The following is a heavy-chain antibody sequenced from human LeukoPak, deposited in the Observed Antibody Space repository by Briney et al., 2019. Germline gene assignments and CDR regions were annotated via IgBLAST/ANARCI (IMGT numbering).Heavy chain of an antibody. CDR2: FDPEDGET. CDR3: ATDSVAAAGTNDEFDY. V-gene: IGHV1-24*01. D-gene: IGHD6-13*01. CDR1: GYTLTELS. J-gene: IGHJ4*02. Sequence: ASVKVSCKVSGYTLTELSMHWVRQAPGKGLEWMGGFDPEDGETIYAQKFQGRVTITEDTSTDTAYMELSSLGSEDTAVHYCATDSVAAAGTNDEFDYWGQGTLVTVSS.